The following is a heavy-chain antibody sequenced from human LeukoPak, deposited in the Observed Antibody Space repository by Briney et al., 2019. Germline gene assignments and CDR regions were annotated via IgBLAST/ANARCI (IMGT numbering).Heavy chain of an antibody. D-gene: IGHD5-18*01. CDR3: AREEYSYGYDY. V-gene: IGHV3-21*01. J-gene: IGHJ4*02. CDR1: GFTFSSYW. CDR2: ISSSSSYI. Sequence: GGSLRLSCAASGFTFSSYWMHWVRQAPGKGLEWVSSISSSSSYIYYADSVKGRFTISRDNAKNSLYLQMNSLRAEDTAVYYCAREEYSYGYDYWGQGTLVTVSS.